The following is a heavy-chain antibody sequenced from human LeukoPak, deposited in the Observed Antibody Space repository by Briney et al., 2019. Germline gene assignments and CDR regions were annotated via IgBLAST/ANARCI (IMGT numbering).Heavy chain of an antibody. CDR1: GYTFSSYY. Sequence: ASVKVSCKASGYTFSSYYIHWVRQAPGQGLEWMGIINPSGGSTSYAQKFQGRVTMTRDTSTSTVYMELSSLRSEDTAVYYCARAPTSSGYFNDAFDIWGQGTMVTVSS. D-gene: IGHD3-22*01. V-gene: IGHV1-46*01. CDR2: INPSGGST. J-gene: IGHJ3*02. CDR3: ARAPTSSGYFNDAFDI.